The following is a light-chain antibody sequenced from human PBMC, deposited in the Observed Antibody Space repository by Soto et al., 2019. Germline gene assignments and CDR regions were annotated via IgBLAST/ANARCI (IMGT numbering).Light chain of an antibody. CDR1: QDIATY. Sequence: DIQMTQSPSSLSASVGNRVTITCQASQDIATYLNWYQQKPGKAPNLLIYDASNLETGVPSRFSGGGSGTHFTFTISNLQPEDIATYYSQQYDNLPIPSGQGTRPEIK. V-gene: IGKV1-33*01. J-gene: IGKJ5*01. CDR2: DAS. CDR3: QQYDNLPIP.